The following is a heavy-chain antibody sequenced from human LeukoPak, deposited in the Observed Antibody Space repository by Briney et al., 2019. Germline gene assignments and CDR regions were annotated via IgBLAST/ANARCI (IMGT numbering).Heavy chain of an antibody. CDR3: ARASIVVVPAAMGPYYYYGMDV. Sequence: SETLSLTCAVYGGSFSGYYWSWIRQPPGKGLEWIGEINHSGSTNYNPSLKSRVTISVDTSKNQFSLKLSSVTAADTAVYYCARASIVVVPAAMGPYYYYGMDVWGQGTTVTVSS. D-gene: IGHD2-2*01. CDR1: GGSFSGYY. J-gene: IGHJ6*02. V-gene: IGHV4-34*01. CDR2: INHSGST.